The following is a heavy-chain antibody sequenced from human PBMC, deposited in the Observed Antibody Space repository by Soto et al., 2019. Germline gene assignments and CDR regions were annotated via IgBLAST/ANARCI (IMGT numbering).Heavy chain of an antibody. CDR2: ISGSGGSA. CDR1: GFTFSSYA. D-gene: IGHD3-16*01. CDR3: AKDSKSRDLAPFDP. V-gene: IGHV3-23*01. Sequence: EGSLRLSCAASGFTFSSYAMSWVRQAPGKGLEWVSAISGSGGSAYYADSVKGRFTISRDNSKNTLYLQMNSLRAEDTAVYYCAKDSKSRDLAPFDPWGQGTLVTLSS. J-gene: IGHJ5*02.